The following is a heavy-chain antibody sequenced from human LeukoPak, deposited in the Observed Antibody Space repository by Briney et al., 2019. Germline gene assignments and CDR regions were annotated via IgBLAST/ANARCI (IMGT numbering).Heavy chain of an antibody. V-gene: IGHV4-59*01. Sequence: PSETLSLTCTVSGDSISSSYWSWIRQPPGKGLEWIGYVYYTGSSYYNPFLKSRATTSIDMSKNQFSLKLTSMTAADTAVYYCARVSGTAMIDYWGQGTLVTVSS. J-gene: IGHJ4*02. CDR1: GDSISSSY. CDR2: VYYTGSS. CDR3: ARVSGTAMIDY. D-gene: IGHD5-18*01.